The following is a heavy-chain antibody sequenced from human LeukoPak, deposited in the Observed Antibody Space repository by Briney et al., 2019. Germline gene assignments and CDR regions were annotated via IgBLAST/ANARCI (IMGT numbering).Heavy chain of an antibody. Sequence: GGSLRLSCAASGFTLDDYGMSWVRQAPGKGLEWVSGINWNGGSTGYADSVKGRFTISRDNAKNSLYLQMNSLRAEDTALYYCARDGVRYSNYDEATFDPWGQGTLVTVSS. J-gene: IGHJ5*02. CDR1: GFTLDDYG. D-gene: IGHD4-11*01. CDR3: ARDGVRYSNYDEATFDP. CDR2: INWNGGST. V-gene: IGHV3-20*04.